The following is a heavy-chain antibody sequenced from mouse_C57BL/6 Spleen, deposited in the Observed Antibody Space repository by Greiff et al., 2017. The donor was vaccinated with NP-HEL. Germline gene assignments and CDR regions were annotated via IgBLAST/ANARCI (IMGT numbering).Heavy chain of an antibody. V-gene: IGHV5-4*01. Sequence: EVKVVESGGGLVKPGGSLKLSCAASGFTFSSYAMSWVRQTPEKRLEWVATISDGGSYTYYPDNVKGRFTISRDNAKNNLYLQMSHLKSEDTAMYYCARDPFYYGNSYYYAMDYWGQGTSVTVSS. D-gene: IGHD2-1*01. CDR3: ARDPFYYGNSYYYAMDY. CDR1: GFTFSSYA. J-gene: IGHJ4*01. CDR2: ISDGGSYT.